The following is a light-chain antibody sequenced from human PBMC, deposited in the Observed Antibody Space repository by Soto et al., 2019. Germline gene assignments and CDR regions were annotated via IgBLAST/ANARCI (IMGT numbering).Light chain of an antibody. CDR1: SSDVGGYNY. Sequence: QSALTQPPSASGSPGQSVTISCTGTSSDVGGYNYVSWYQQYSGKAPKLMIYEVSKRPSGVPDRFSGSKSANTASLTVSGLQAEDEADYYCSSYAGSNNFVVFGGGTKLTVL. J-gene: IGLJ2*01. V-gene: IGLV2-8*01. CDR3: SSYAGSNNFVV. CDR2: EVS.